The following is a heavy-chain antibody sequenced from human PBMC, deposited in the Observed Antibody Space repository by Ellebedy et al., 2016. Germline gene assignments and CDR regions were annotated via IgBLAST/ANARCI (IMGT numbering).Heavy chain of an antibody. D-gene: IGHD5-18*01. Sequence: SETLSLXXAVYGGSFSGYYWSWIRQPPGKGLEWIGEINHSGSTNYNPSLKSRVTISVDTSKNQFSLKLSSVTAADTAVYYCARERYSHFDPWGQGTLVTVSS. CDR2: INHSGST. J-gene: IGHJ5*02. CDR3: ARERYSHFDP. CDR1: GGSFSGYY. V-gene: IGHV4-34*01.